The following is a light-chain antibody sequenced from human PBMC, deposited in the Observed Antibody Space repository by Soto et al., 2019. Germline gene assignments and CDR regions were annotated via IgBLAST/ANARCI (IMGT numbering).Light chain of an antibody. Sequence: IHMTHSPSTLSASLGYGFTVTFRASQSISSWLAWYQQKAGKAPKLLIYKASALESGVPSRFSGSGSGTEFTLTISSLEPEDFATYYCQHYNTYPWTFGQGTKVDI. CDR3: QHYNTYPWT. V-gene: IGKV1-5*03. J-gene: IGKJ1*01. CDR2: KAS. CDR1: QSISSW.